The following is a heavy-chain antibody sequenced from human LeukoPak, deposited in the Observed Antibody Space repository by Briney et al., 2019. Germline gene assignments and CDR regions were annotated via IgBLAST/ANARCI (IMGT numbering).Heavy chain of an antibody. CDR1: GGSFSGYY. D-gene: IGHD2-2*03. Sequence: SETLSLTCAVYGGSFSGYYWSWIRQPPGKGLEWIGEINHSGSTNYNPSLKSRVTISVDTSKNQFSLKLSSVTAADTAVYYCARGFRELDRYYFDYWGQGTLVTVSS. CDR2: INHSGST. CDR3: ARGFRELDRYYFDY. V-gene: IGHV4-34*01. J-gene: IGHJ4*02.